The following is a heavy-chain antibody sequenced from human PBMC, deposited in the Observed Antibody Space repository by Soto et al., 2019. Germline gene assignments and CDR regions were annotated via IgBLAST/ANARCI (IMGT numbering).Heavy chain of an antibody. J-gene: IGHJ4*02. CDR1: GFTFSSYA. CDR2: ISGSGVST. V-gene: IGHV3-23*01. Sequence: PGGSLRLSCAASGFTFSSYAMNWVRQAPGKGLEWVSNISGSGVSTYYADSVKGWFTITWDTSASTVYMDLSSLTSEDTALYYCTRGQGNSGYDPLDFWGLGTLVTVSS. CDR3: TRGQGNSGYDPLDF. D-gene: IGHD5-12*01.